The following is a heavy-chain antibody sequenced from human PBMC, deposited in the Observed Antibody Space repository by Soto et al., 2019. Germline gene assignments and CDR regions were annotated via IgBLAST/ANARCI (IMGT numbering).Heavy chain of an antibody. V-gene: IGHV4-30-4*01. CDR3: ARASYDSSTYYLDY. CDR2: IYYSGNT. Sequence: SETLSLTCTVSGGSISSGDYYWTWIRQPPGKGLEWIGSIYYSGNTYYNPSLKSRVTISVDPSNNQFSLKLSSVTAADTAVYYCARASYDSSTYYLDYWGQGTLVTVSS. J-gene: IGHJ4*02. CDR1: GGSISSGDYY. D-gene: IGHD3-22*01.